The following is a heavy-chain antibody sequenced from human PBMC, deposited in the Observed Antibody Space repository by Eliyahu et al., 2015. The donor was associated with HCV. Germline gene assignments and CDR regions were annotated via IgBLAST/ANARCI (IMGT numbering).Heavy chain of an antibody. CDR3: ARQGGYYDFWSGYYLFDY. V-gene: IGHV4-39*01. CDR1: GGSISSXXXY. D-gene: IGHD3-3*01. J-gene: IGHJ4*02. Sequence: QLQLQESGPGLVKPSETLSLTCTVSGGSISSXXXYWGWIRQPPGKGLEWIGSIYYSGSTYYNPSLKSRVTISVDTSKNQFSLKLSSVTAADTAVYYCARQGGYYDFWSGYYLFDYWGQGTLVTVSS. CDR2: IYYSGST.